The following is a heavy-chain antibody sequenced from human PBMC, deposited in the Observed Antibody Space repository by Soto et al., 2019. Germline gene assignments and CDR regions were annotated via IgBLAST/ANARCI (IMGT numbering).Heavy chain of an antibody. J-gene: IGHJ6*02. V-gene: IGHV1-69*10. CDR2: TIPALGKT. CDR1: GDDLRKNV. D-gene: IGHD3-10*01. CDR3: ARGPFRPSAMDV. Sequence: SVKGSCKTSGDDLRKNVFTWVLQATGQGLEWMGGTIPALGKTHYIEKFQGRVTITVDDATRTVYMEVRDLTSEDTAIYYCARGPFRPSAMDVWGQGTTVTVS.